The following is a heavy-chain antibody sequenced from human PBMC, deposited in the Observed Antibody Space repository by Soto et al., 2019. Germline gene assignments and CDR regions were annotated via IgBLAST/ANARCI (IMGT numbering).Heavy chain of an antibody. CDR1: GGTFSSYA. CDR2: IIPIFGTA. D-gene: IGHD5-12*01. CDR3: ARVGGAETFRGYRGYDATYFDY. J-gene: IGHJ4*02. Sequence: QVQLVQSGAEVKKPGSSVKVSCKASGGTFSSYAISWVRQAPGQGLEWMGGIIPIFGTANYAQKFQGRVTITADESTSTAYMELSSLRSEDTAVYYCARVGGAETFRGYRGYDATYFDYWGQGTLVTVSS. V-gene: IGHV1-69*01.